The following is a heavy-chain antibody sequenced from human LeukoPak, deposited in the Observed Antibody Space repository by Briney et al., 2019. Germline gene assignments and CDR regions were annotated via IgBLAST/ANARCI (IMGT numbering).Heavy chain of an antibody. D-gene: IGHD6-6*01. CDR2: IKSKTDGGTT. J-gene: IGHJ4*02. Sequence: GGSLRLSCAASGFTFSKAWMSWVRQAPGKGLEWVGRIKSKTDGGTTDYAAPVKGRFTISRDNSKNTLYLQMNSLRAEDTAVYYCARSSSSSSPLTQNYWGQGTLVTVSS. CDR3: ARSSSSSSPLTQNY. V-gene: IGHV3-15*01. CDR1: GFTFSKAW.